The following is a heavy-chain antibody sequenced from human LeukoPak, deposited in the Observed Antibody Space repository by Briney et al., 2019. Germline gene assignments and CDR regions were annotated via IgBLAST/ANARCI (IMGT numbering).Heavy chain of an antibody. CDR1: GGSTSSNS. J-gene: IGHJ5*02. Sequence: SETLSLTCTVSGGSTSSNSWSWIRQPPGKGLEWIGYIYYGGNTNYNPSLQSRVTISVDTSKNQFSLQLKSVTAADTALYYCARDFQGITTFGVAPPGGFDPWGQGTLVIVSS. D-gene: IGHD3-3*01. CDR2: IYYGGNT. V-gene: IGHV4-59*01. CDR3: ARDFQGITTFGVAPPGGFDP.